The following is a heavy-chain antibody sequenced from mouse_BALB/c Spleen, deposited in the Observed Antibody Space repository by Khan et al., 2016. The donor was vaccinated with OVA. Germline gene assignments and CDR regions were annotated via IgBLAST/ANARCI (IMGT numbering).Heavy chain of an antibody. CDR2: INPHIGET. V-gene: IGHV1-20*02. CDR3: ARKNGSDFDY. J-gene: IGHJ2*01. Sequence: IQLVQSGPELVKPGASVKISCKASGYSFTGYFMHWVMQSHGKSLEWIGRINPHIGETLYNQKFKGKATLTVDESSSTAHMELRSLASEDSAVYYCARKNGSDFDYWGQGTTLTVSS. CDR1: GYSFTGYF. D-gene: IGHD1-1*01.